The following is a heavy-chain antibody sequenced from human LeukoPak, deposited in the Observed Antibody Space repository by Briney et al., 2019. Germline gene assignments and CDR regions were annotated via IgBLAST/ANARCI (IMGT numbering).Heavy chain of an antibody. Sequence: SETLSLTCTVSGGSISGYYWSWIRQPPRKGLDWIGYIYYSGSTNYNPSLESRVTMSVDMSENHISLKLTSVTAADTAIYYCAREGGPYRPLDYSGQGTLVTVSS. CDR3: AREGGPYRPLDY. CDR1: GGSISGYY. V-gene: IGHV4-59*12. J-gene: IGHJ4*02. CDR2: IYYSGST.